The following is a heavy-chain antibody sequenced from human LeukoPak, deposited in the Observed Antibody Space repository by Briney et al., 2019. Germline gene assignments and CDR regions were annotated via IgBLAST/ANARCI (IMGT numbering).Heavy chain of an antibody. Sequence: PSETLSLTCSVSPYSISTGHYWGWIRQPPGKGLEWIGSIYHSGHTYYNPSLNSRVTLSVDTSKNQFSLKLSSVTAADTAVYYCARQILGYYGSGNPFRFDPWGQGTLVTVSS. D-gene: IGHD3-10*01. V-gene: IGHV4-38-2*01. CDR2: IYHSGHT. J-gene: IGHJ5*02. CDR1: PYSISTGHY. CDR3: ARQILGYYGSGNPFRFDP.